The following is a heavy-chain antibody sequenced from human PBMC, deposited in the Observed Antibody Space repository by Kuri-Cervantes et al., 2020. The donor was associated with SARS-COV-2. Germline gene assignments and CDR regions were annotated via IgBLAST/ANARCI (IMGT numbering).Heavy chain of an antibody. D-gene: IGHD2-2*01. CDR3: ASSAAAFYGMDV. Sequence: SETLSLTCSVSGDSISPYYWTWIRQPPGKGLEWIGFIYYSGSVNYNPSLMSRRTISVYKSKNQVSLKLTTVTAADTAVYYCASSAAAFYGMDVWGQGTTVTV. V-gene: IGHV4-59*01. CDR2: IYYSGSV. J-gene: IGHJ6*02. CDR1: GDSISPYY.